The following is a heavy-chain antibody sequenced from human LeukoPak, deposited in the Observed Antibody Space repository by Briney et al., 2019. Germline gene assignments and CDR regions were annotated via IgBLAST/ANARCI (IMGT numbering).Heavy chain of an antibody. CDR2: INPSGGST. D-gene: IGHD6-13*01. V-gene: IGHV1-46*01. J-gene: IGHJ6*03. Sequence: ASVKASCKASGYTFTSYYMHWVRQAPGQGLEWMGIINPSGGSTSYAQKFQGRVTMTRDMSTSTVYMELSSLRSEDTAVYYCARDGSSWYGSGYYYYMDVWGKGTTVTVSS. CDR1: GYTFTSYY. CDR3: ARDGSSWYGSGYYYYMDV.